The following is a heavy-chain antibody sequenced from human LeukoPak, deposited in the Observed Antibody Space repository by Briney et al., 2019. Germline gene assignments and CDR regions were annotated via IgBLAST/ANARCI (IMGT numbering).Heavy chain of an antibody. Sequence: PGGSLRLSCAASGFTFGVSTMHWVRQASGKGLEWVGRIRTKANTYATAYSASVKGRFTVSRDDSKNTAYLQMNSLKTEDTAVYYCAEGSGSLDYWGQGTLVTVSS. J-gene: IGHJ4*02. D-gene: IGHD1-26*01. CDR2: IRTKANTYAT. CDR1: GFTFGVST. V-gene: IGHV3-73*01. CDR3: AEGSGSLDY.